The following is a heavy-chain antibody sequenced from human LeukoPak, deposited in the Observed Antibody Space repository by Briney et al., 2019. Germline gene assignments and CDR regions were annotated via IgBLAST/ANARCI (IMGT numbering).Heavy chain of an antibody. CDR1: GFTFSSYA. CDR3: ARDPSPGVVVISWFDP. J-gene: IGHJ5*02. V-gene: IGHV3-30-3*01. CDR2: ISYDGSNK. D-gene: IGHD3-22*01. Sequence: GRSLRLSCAASGFTFSSYAMHWVRQAPGKGLEWVAVISYDGSNKYYADSVKGRFTISRDNSKNTLYLQMNSLRAEDTAVYYCARDPSPGVVVISWFDPWGQGTLVTVSS.